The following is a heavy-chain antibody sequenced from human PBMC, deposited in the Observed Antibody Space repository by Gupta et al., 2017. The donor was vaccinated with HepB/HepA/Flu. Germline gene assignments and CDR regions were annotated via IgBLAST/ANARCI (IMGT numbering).Heavy chain of an antibody. J-gene: IGHJ6*03. D-gene: IGHD4-17*01. Sequence: EVQLVESGGGLVQPGGSLRLSCAASGFTFSSYSMTWVRQAPGKGLEWVSYISSSSSTIYYADSVKGRFTISRDNAKNSLYLQMNSLRDEDTAVYYCARNPKPKFYGNYYYYYMDVWGKGTTVTVSS. CDR1: GFTFSSYS. V-gene: IGHV3-48*02. CDR3: ARNPKPKFYGNYYYYYMDV. CDR2: ISSSSSTI.